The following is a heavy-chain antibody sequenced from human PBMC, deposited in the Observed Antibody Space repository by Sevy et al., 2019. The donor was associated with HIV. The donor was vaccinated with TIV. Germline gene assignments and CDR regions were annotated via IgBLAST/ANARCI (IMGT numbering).Heavy chain of an antibody. V-gene: IGHV5-10-1*01. J-gene: IGHJ4*02. CDR1: GYSFTTYW. CDR3: ARHLGYYDSGTYYDYFDY. D-gene: IGHD3-10*01. Sequence: GESLKISCKGSGYSFTTYWITWVRQMPEKGLEWMGRIDPSDSYTNYSPSFQGHVTISADKSISTVYLQWSSLKASDTAMYYCARHLGYYDSGTYYDYFDYWGQGTLVTVSS. CDR2: IDPSDSYT.